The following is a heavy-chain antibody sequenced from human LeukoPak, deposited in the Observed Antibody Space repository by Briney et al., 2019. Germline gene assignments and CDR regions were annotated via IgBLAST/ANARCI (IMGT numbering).Heavy chain of an antibody. Sequence: GGSLRLSCAASGFTFNNAWMNWVRQAPGKGLEWVGRVKSKNDGGTTDYAAPVKGRFTISRDDSKDTLFLQMNSLSTEDTAVYYCTTYGSGNAHYWGQGTLVTVSS. CDR3: TTYGSGNAHY. CDR2: VKSKNDGGTT. D-gene: IGHD3-10*01. V-gene: IGHV3-15*01. J-gene: IGHJ4*02. CDR1: GFTFNNAW.